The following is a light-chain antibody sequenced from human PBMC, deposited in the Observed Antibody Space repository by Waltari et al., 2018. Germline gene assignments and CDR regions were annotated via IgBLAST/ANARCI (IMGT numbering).Light chain of an antibody. CDR2: GIN. CDR1: GSNIGAGYD. Sequence: QSALTQPPSVSGAPGQRITISCTGSGSNIGAGYDVHWYQQFPGTAPKLLLYGINNRPSGVPDRFFGSQTGTSASLAITGLQADDEADYYCQSYDRSLSVVFGGGTKLTVL. V-gene: IGLV1-40*01. CDR3: QSYDRSLSVV. J-gene: IGLJ2*01.